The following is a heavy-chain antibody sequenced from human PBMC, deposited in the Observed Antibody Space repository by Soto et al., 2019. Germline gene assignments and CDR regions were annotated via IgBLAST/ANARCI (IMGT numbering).Heavy chain of an antibody. Sequence: GGSLRLSCAASGFTFSSYAMSWVRQAPGKGLEWVSAISGSGGSTYYADSVKGRFTISRDNSKNTLYLQMNSLRAEDTAVYYCAKDPIDIVVVVAAPAAFYFDYWGQGTLVTVSS. CDR2: ISGSGGST. CDR1: GFTFSSYA. D-gene: IGHD2-15*01. V-gene: IGHV3-23*01. J-gene: IGHJ4*02. CDR3: AKDPIDIVVVVAAPAAFYFDY.